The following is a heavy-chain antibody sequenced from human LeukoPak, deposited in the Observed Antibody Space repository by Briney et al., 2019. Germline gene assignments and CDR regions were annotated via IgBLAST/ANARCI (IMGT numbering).Heavy chain of an antibody. CDR2: INPNSGGT. V-gene: IGHV1-2*02. CDR1: GYTFTGYY. J-gene: IGHJ6*02. D-gene: IGHD2-2*01. CDR3: ARDLPDIVVVPAAISYYYYGMDV. Sequence: ASVKVSCKASGYTFTGYYMHWVRQAPGQGLEWMGWINPNSGGTNYAQKFQGRVTMTRDTSISTAYMELSRLRSDDTAVYYCARDLPDIVVVPAAISYYYYGMDVWGQGTTVTVSS.